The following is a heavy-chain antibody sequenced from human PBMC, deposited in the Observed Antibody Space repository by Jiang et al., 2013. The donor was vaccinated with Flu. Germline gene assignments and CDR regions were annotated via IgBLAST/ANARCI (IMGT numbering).Heavy chain of an antibody. J-gene: IGHJ6*02. CDR3: ARRVTMREGPPYYYGMDV. CDR1: GYSFTSYW. CDR2: IYPGDSDT. Sequence: VQLVESGAEVKKPGESLKISCKGSGYSFTSYWIGWVRQMPGKGLEWMGIIYPGDSDTRYSPSFQGQVTISADKSISTAYLQWSSLKASDTAMYYCARRVTMREGPPYYYGMDVWGQGTTVTVSS. V-gene: IGHV5-51*01. D-gene: IGHD3-22*01.